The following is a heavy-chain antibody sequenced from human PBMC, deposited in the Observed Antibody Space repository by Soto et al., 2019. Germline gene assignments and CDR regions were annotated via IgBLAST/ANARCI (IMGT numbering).Heavy chain of an antibody. J-gene: IGHJ6*02. CDR2: ISAYNGNT. CDR1: GYTFTSYG. Sequence: ASVKVSCKASGYTFTSYGISWVRQAPGQGLEWMGWISAYNGNTNYAQKLQGRVTMTTDTSTSTAYMELSSLRSDDTAVYYCTRDPVRFLEWLLISGNYYGMDVWGQGTTVTVSS. CDR3: TRDPVRFLEWLLISGNYYGMDV. V-gene: IGHV1-18*01. D-gene: IGHD3-3*01.